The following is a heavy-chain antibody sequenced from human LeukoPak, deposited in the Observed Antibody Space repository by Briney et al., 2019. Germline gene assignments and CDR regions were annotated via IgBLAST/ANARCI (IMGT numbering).Heavy chain of an antibody. Sequence: SQTLSLTCTVSGGSISSGDYYWSWIRQHPGRGLEWIGYIQSSGSTYYNPSLKSRVTISVDTSKKQFSLRLSSVTAADTAVYYCARGGVIRNCDWLYTEYFQHWGQGTLVTVSS. CDR1: GGSISSGDYY. CDR3: ARGGVIRNCDWLYTEYFQH. J-gene: IGHJ1*01. CDR2: IQSSGST. D-gene: IGHD3-9*01. V-gene: IGHV4-31*03.